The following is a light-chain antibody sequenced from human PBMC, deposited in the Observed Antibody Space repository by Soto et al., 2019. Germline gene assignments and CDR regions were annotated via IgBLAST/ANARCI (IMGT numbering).Light chain of an antibody. CDR1: QSISNH. Sequence: DIQMTQSPSSLSASVEDRVIITCRASQSISNHLNWYQQKPGKAPKLLIFAASSLQSGVPSRFSGSGSGTDFTLTISSLQPEDFATYYCQQSYSTPLTFGPGTKVDIK. J-gene: IGKJ3*01. CDR2: AAS. V-gene: IGKV1-39*01. CDR3: QQSYSTPLT.